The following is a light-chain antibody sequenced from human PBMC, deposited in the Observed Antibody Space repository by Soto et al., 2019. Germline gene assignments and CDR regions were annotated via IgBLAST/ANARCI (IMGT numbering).Light chain of an antibody. Sequence: QSVLAQPASVSGSPGQSITISCTGTNRDVVCYNLVSWYQQHPGEAPKLMIYGGTKRPSGVSNRFSGSKSGNTASLTISGLQAEDEADYYCCSYAGITTYYVFGTGTKVTVL. V-gene: IGLV2-23*01. CDR3: CSYAGITTYYV. J-gene: IGLJ1*01. CDR2: GGT. CDR1: NRDVVCYNL.